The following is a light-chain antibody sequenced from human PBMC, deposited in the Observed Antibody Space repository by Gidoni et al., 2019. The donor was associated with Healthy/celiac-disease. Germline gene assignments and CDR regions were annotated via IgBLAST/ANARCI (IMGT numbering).Light chain of an antibody. CDR3: SSYTSSSTVV. J-gene: IGLJ2*01. CDR2: DVS. V-gene: IGLV2-14*01. CDR1: SSDVGGYHY. Sequence: QSDLTQPASVSGSPGHPITISCTGTSSDVGGYHYVSWYQQHPGKALELMIYDVSNRPSGVSNRFSGSKSGNTASLTISGLQAEDEADYYCSSYTSSSTVVFGGGTKLTVL.